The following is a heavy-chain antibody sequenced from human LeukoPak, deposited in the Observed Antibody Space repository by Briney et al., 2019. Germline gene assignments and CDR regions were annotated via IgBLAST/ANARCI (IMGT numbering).Heavy chain of an antibody. V-gene: IGHV1-18*01. CDR3: ATGKLRFLEWLPPDV. CDR2: ISAYNGNT. J-gene: IGHJ6*04. Sequence: GASVKVSCKASGYTFTTYGISWVRQAPGQGLEWMGWISAYNGNTNYAQKLQGRVTMTTDTSTSTAYMELRSLRSDDTAVYYCATGKLRFLEWLPPDVWGKGTTVTVSS. CDR1: GYTFTTYG. D-gene: IGHD3-3*01.